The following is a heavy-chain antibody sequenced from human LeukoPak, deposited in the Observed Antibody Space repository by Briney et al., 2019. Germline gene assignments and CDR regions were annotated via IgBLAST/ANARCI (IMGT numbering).Heavy chain of an antibody. D-gene: IGHD3-22*01. V-gene: IGHV3-30*18. CDR2: ISYDGSNK. Sequence: GGSLRLSCAASGFTFNSFGMHWVRQAPGKGLEWVAVISYDGSNKYFADSVKGRFTISRDNSKNTLYLQMNSLRAEDTAVYYCAKDYDSSGWAAFDVWGQGTMVTVSS. CDR1: GFTFNSFG. CDR3: AKDYDSSGWAAFDV. J-gene: IGHJ3*01.